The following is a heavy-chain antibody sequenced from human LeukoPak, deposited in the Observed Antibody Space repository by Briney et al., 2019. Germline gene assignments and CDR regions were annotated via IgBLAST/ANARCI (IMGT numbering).Heavy chain of an antibody. V-gene: IGHV3-66*01. CDR3: ARAPTDSSAKLYYFDY. CDR2: IYSGGST. J-gene: IGHJ4*02. CDR1: GFTVSSNY. Sequence: PGGSLRLSCAASGFTVSSNYMSWVRQAPGKGLEWVSVIYSGGSTYYADSVKGRFTTSRDNSKNTLYLQMNSLRAEDTAVYYCARAPTDSSAKLYYFDYWGQGTLVTVSS. D-gene: IGHD6-25*01.